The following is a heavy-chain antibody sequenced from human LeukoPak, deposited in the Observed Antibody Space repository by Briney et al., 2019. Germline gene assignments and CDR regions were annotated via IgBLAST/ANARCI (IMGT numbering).Heavy chain of an antibody. CDR1: GGSISSYY. V-gene: IGHV4-59*08. D-gene: IGHD2-2*01. J-gene: IGHJ4*02. CDR2: IYYSGST. Sequence: PSETLSLTCTVSGGSISSYYWSWIRQPPGKGLEWIGYIYYSGSTNYNPSLKSRVTIPVDTSKNQFSLKLSSVTAADTAVYYCARLPIGYCSSTSCSNPYWGQGTLVTVSS. CDR3: ARLPIGYCSSTSCSNPY.